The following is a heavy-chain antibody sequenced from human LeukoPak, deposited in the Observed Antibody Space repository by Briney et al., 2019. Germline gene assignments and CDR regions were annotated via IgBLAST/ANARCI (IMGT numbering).Heavy chain of an antibody. Sequence: PSETLSLTCTVSGYSITSGYYWAWIRQPPGKGLEWIGNIYHSGRAFYKSSLKSRVTMSVETSKNQFPLNLTSVTAADTAVYFCARVSAHGICDSWGRGTLVTVSS. CDR1: GYSITSGYY. CDR3: ARVSAHGICDS. D-gene: IGHD3-3*01. V-gene: IGHV4-38-2*02. J-gene: IGHJ4*02. CDR2: IYHSGRA.